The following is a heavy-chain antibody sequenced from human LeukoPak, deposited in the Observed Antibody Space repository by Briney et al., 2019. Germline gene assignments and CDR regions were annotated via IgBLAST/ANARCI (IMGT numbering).Heavy chain of an antibody. Sequence: GASVKVSCKASGGTFIRYAMSWVRQAPGQGLEWMGGIIPIFGTASFAQKFRGRVTITADESTGTAYMELSSLRSEDTAVYYCAREGLTRFRGGRPQSFYYYMDVWGKGTTVTISS. D-gene: IGHD3-16*01. J-gene: IGHJ6*03. CDR1: GGTFIRYA. V-gene: IGHV1-69*13. CDR2: IIPIFGTA. CDR3: AREGLTRFRGGRPQSFYYYMDV.